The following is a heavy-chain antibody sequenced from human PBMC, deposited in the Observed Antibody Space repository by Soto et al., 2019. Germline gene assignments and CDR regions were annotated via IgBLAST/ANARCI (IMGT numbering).Heavy chain of an antibody. CDR2: IYSSGGT. J-gene: IGHJ5*02. Sequence: TSETLSLTCTVSGGAISGYYWTWIRQPAGKGLELIGRIYSSGGTKYNPSLKSRVDMSLDMYKNQFSLRLNSVTAADTAVYYCARGQRFSDSFDPWGQGTLVT. D-gene: IGHD3-3*01. V-gene: IGHV4-4*07. CDR3: ARGQRFSDSFDP. CDR1: GGAISGYY.